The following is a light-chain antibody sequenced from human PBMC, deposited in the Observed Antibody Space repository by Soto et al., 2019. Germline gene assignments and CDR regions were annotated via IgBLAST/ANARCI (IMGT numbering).Light chain of an antibody. CDR1: SRDVGNYNL. Sequence: QSPLTQPASVSGSPGQSITIACTGTSRDVGNYNLVSWYQQHSGKAPRLMSYEGDKRPSGVSNRFSGSKSGNTASLTISGLQAEDEPYYYCCSYAFSGTPYVFGTGTKLTVL. CDR2: EGD. V-gene: IGLV2-23*01. CDR3: CSYAFSGTPYV. J-gene: IGLJ1*01.